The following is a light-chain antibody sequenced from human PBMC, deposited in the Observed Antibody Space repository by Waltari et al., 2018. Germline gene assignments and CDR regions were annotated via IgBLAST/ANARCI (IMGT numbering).Light chain of an antibody. CDR1: QSVSKY. J-gene: IGKJ1*01. Sequence: EIVLTQSLGSLALSPGERATLSCRASQSVSKYLAWYQQKPGQAPRLLIYHASSRATGIPDRFSGSGFGTDFSLTISRLEPEECAVYYCQKYESLPATFGQGTKVEIK. V-gene: IGKV3-20*01. CDR2: HAS. CDR3: QKYESLPAT.